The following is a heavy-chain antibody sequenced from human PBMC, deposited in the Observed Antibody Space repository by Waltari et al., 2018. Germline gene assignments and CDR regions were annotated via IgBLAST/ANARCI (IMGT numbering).Heavy chain of an antibody. Sequence: QVQLVQSGAEVKKPGSSVKVSCKASGGTFSSYTISWVRQAPGQGLEWMGRIIPSLGIANYAQKFQGRVTITADKSTSTAYMELSSLRSEDTAVYYCAREFADSSGYNYFDYWGQGTLVTVSS. J-gene: IGHJ4*02. CDR3: AREFADSSGYNYFDY. CDR2: IIPSLGIA. V-gene: IGHV1-69*08. CDR1: GGTFSSYT. D-gene: IGHD3-22*01.